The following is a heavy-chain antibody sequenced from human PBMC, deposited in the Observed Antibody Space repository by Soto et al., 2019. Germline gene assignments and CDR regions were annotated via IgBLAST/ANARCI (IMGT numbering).Heavy chain of an antibody. V-gene: IGHV3-23*01. CDR1: GFPFSSYA. CDR2: ISGSGGST. CDR3: AKDFPFILTGIVDAFDI. D-gene: IGHD3-9*01. J-gene: IGHJ3*02. Sequence: LPRAASGFPFSSYAMSWVPPAPGKGLEWVSAISGSGGSTYYADSVKGRFTISRDNSKNTLYLQMNSLRAEDTAVYYCAKDFPFILTGIVDAFDIWGQGTMVTVSS.